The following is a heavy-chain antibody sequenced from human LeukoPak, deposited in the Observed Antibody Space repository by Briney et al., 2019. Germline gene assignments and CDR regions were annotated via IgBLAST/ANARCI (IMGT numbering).Heavy chain of an antibody. J-gene: IGHJ6*02. CDR1: GFIFCGYW. CDR2: IKQDGSET. V-gene: IGHV3-7*01. Sequence: GGSLRLSCAASGFIFCGYWMSWVPHAPGEGVEWVGNIKQDGSETYYVNSVKGRFTISRDNAKNSLYLEMNNQRAEDTAVYYCARDSLFGVVISSPNPNYGMDVWGQGTTVTVSS. D-gene: IGHD3-3*01. CDR3: ARDSLFGVVISSPNPNYGMDV.